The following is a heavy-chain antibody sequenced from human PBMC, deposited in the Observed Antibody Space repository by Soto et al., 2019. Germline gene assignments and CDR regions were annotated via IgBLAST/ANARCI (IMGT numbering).Heavy chain of an antibody. CDR2: IYYSGST. D-gene: IGHD3-22*01. CDR3: ARHKDYDSSGYKEDYYYYYMDV. CDR1: GGSISSSSYY. J-gene: IGHJ6*03. V-gene: IGHV4-39*01. Sequence: SETLSLTCTVSGGSISSSSYYWGWIRQPPGKGLEWIGSIYYSGSTYYNPSLKSRVTISVDTSKNQFSLKLSSVTAADTAVYYCARHKDYDSSGYKEDYYYYYMDVWGKGTTVTVSS.